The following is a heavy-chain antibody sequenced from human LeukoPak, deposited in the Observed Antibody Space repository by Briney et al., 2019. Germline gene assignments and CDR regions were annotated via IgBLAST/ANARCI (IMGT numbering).Heavy chain of an antibody. CDR3: ARPGYGSGSYYM. CDR1: GGTFSSYA. V-gene: IGHV1-69*05. J-gene: IGHJ4*02. D-gene: IGHD3-10*01. Sequence: RASVKVSCKASGGTFSSYAISWVRQAPGQGLEWMGRIIPIFGTANHAQKFQGRVTITTDESTSTAYMELSSLRSEDTAVYYCARPGYGSGSYYMWGQGTLVTVSS. CDR2: IIPIFGTA.